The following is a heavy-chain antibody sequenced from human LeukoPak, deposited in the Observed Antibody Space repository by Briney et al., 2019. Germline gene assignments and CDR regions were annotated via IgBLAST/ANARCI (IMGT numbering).Heavy chain of an antibody. CDR3: ASRWGFDETGDY. CDR2: INPNSGGT. V-gene: IGHV1-2*02. CDR1: GYTFTGYY. D-gene: IGHD2-21*01. J-gene: IGHJ4*02. Sequence: ASVKVSCEASGYTFTGYYMHWVRQAPGQGLEWMGWINPNSGGTNHAQKFQGRVTMTRDTSISTAYMELSRLRSDDTAVYYCASRWGFDETGDYWGQGTLVTVSS.